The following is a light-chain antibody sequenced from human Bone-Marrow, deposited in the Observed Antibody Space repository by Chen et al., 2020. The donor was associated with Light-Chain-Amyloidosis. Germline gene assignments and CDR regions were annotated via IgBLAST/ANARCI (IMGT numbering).Light chain of an antibody. CDR1: SSTIGNNY. CDR3: AAWDDSLSIWV. CDR2: NNS. Sequence: QSVLTQPPSASGTPGQRVIISCSGSSSTIGNNYVYWYQQLPGTAPKLLIYNNSQRPSGVPDRISGSKAGTSASLAISRLRSEDESDYYCAAWDDSLSIWVFGGGPKVTVL. J-gene: IGLJ3*02. V-gene: IGLV1-47*01.